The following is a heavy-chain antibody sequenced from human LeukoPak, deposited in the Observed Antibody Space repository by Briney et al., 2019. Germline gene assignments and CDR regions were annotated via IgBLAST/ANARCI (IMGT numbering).Heavy chain of an antibody. D-gene: IGHD3-10*01. CDR3: AKHRASYGSGTGALDI. CDR1: GYTFTGYY. CDR2: INPNSGGT. J-gene: IGHJ3*02. V-gene: IGHV1-2*02. Sequence: GASVKVSCKASGYTFTGYYMHWVRQAPGQGLEWMGWINPNSGGTNYAQKFQGRVTMTRDTSISTAYMELSRLRSDDTAVYYCAKHRASYGSGTGALDIWGQGTVVTVSS.